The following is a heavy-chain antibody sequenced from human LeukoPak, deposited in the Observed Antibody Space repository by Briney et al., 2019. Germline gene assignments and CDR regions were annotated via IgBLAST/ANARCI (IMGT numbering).Heavy chain of an antibody. V-gene: IGHV3-7*03. CDR1: GFTFSSFG. CDR3: AKDVNSSGYYLGFDY. J-gene: IGHJ4*02. Sequence: GGSLRLSCAASGFTFSSFGIHWVRQAPGKGLEWVANIKQDGSEKYYVDSVKGRFTISRDDSKNTLYLQMNSLRAEDTALYYCAKDVNSSGYYLGFDYWGQGTLVTVSS. D-gene: IGHD3-22*01. CDR2: IKQDGSEK.